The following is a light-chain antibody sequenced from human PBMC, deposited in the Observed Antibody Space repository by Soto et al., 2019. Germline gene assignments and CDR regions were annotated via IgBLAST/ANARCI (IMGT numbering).Light chain of an antibody. CDR3: LSGHSRP. Sequence: DIQMTQSPSSLSASVGDRVTITCRASQRISNYLAWYQQKPGKVPNLLIYAASTLQSGVPSRFSGSGSGTDFTLTISSLQPEDFATYFCLSGHSRPFGGGTKVDIK. CDR2: AAS. J-gene: IGKJ4*01. CDR1: QRISNY. V-gene: IGKV1-27*01.